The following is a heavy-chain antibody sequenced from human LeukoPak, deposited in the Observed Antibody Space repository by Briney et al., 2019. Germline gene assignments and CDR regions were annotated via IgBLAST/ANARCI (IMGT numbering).Heavy chain of an antibody. Sequence: PGGSLRLSCAASGFTFSRYWMRWVRQAPGKGLEGVANIKNDGSEEYYVDSVKGRFTISRDNARNSLFLQMNSLTVEDTAVYYCARAIRGSAVDTGDRWGQGTLVIVSS. J-gene: IGHJ4*02. V-gene: IGHV3-7*01. CDR1: GFTFSRYW. D-gene: IGHD3-10*01. CDR2: IKNDGSEE. CDR3: ARAIRGSAVDTGDR.